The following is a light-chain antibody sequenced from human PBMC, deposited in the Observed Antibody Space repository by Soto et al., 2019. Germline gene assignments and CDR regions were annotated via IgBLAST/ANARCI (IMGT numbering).Light chain of an antibody. J-gene: IGKJ2*01. Sequence: DIQMTQSPSSVSASVGDRVTITCRASQGISSWLAWYQQKPGKAPKLLISAASSLQSGVPSRFTGSVSGTDFTPTITSLQPEDFATSYCQQANIFPYTFGQGTTLETK. V-gene: IGKV1-12*01. CDR1: QGISSW. CDR3: QQANIFPYT. CDR2: AAS.